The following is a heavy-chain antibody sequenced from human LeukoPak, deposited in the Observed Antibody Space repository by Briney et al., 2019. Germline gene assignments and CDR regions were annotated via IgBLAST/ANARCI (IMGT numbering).Heavy chain of an antibody. CDR2: IRYDGANK. D-gene: IGHD1-7*01. CDR1: GFTFSSYG. CDR3: AKGRRAPLVGTITKSWIDY. V-gene: IGHV3-30*02. J-gene: IGHJ4*02. Sequence: GGSLRLSCAASGFTFSSYGIHWVRQAPGKGLEWVALIRYDGANKYYADSVKGRFTISRDNSNNTLYLQMNSLRAEDTAVYYCAKGRRAPLVGTITKSWIDYWGQGTLVTVSS.